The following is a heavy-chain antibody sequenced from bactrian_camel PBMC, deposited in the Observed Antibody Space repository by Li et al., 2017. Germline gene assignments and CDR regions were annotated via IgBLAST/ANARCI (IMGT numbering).Heavy chain of an antibody. CDR1: GLTYSSYY. Sequence: VQLVESGGGSVQAGESLRLPCAASGLTYSSYYMGWFRQAPGKEREGVAGIDSDGRTSFADSVKGRSSISKDNAGSTLCLQMNDLRPDDTAMYFCAARPINTRDCVAGGTVEFGYWGQGTQVTVS. J-gene: IGHJ6*01. CDR2: IDSDGRT. D-gene: IGHD1*01. CDR3: AARPINTRDCVAGGTVEFGY. V-gene: IGHV3S10*01.